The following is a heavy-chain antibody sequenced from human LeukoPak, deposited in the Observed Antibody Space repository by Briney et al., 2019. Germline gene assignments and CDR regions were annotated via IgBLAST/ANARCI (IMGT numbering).Heavy chain of an antibody. V-gene: IGHV3-23*01. CDR3: VRDRPNYFGWNGHYYTRNGDS. CDR2: ITSISDGT. Sequence: GGSLRLSCAASGFTFNIYAMSWVRQAPGEGLEWVSSITSISDGTFYADSVKGRFTISRDNSKSTLYLQMNSLRAEDTALYYCVRDRPNYFGWNGHYYTRNGDSWGQGTLVTVSS. CDR1: GFTFNIYA. J-gene: IGHJ5*01. D-gene: IGHD3-10*01.